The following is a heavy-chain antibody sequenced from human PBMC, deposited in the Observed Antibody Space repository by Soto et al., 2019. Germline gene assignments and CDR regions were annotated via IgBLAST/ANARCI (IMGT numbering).Heavy chain of an antibody. Sequence: EVQLVEAGGGLVQPGGSLRVSCAASGFTFSSHAMSWVRQAPGKGLEWVSSISGSGVTTDYADSVKGRFTISRDNSQKTLYLQMNSLRAGDTAVYYCAKEEREQQVVYDAFDMWGQGTMVTVSS. D-gene: IGHD6-13*01. V-gene: IGHV3-23*04. CDR1: GFTFSSHA. CDR3: AKEEREQQVVYDAFDM. J-gene: IGHJ3*02. CDR2: ISGSGVTT.